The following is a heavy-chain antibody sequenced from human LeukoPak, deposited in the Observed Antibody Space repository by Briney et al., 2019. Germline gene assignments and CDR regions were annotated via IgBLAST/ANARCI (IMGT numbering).Heavy chain of an antibody. D-gene: IGHD2-15*01. J-gene: IGHJ6*02. CDR1: GFTVSSNY. CDR2: IYSGGGT. Sequence: GGSLRLSCAASGFTVSSNYMTWVRQAPGKGLEWVSVIYSGGGTYFADSVKGRFTISRDNSKNTLYLQMNSLGAEDTAVYYCARDRCSGGSCSKLVGISYYYYYFGMDVWGQGTTVTVSS. CDR3: ARDRCSGGSCSKLVGISYYYYYFGMDV. V-gene: IGHV3-53*05.